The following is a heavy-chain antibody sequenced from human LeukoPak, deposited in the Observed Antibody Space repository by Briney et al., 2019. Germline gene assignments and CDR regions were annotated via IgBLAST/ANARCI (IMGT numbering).Heavy chain of an antibody. D-gene: IGHD3-9*01. CDR1: GGSISSYY. V-gene: IGHV4-59*08. J-gene: IGHJ4*02. CDR3: ARHGSGLFRYFDS. CDR2: IYYIGIT. Sequence: SETLSLTCTVSGGSISSYYWSWVRQPPGKGLEWIGFIYYIGITNYNPSLKSRVTMALDTSKNQFSLKLSSVTATDTAVYYCARHGSGLFRYFDSWGQGTLVTVSS.